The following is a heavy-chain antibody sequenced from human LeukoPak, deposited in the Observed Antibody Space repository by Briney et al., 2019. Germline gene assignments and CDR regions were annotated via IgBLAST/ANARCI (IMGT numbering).Heavy chain of an antibody. V-gene: IGHV3-48*03. CDR1: GFTFSSYE. CDR3: ARRVNELWFGELLATHFDY. D-gene: IGHD3-10*01. Sequence: PGGSLRLSCAASGFTFSSYEMNWVRQAPGKGLEWVSYISSSGSTIYYADSVKGRFTISRDNAKNSLYLQMNSLRAEDTAVYYCARRVNELWFGELLATHFDYWGQGTLVTVSS. J-gene: IGHJ4*02. CDR2: ISSSGSTI.